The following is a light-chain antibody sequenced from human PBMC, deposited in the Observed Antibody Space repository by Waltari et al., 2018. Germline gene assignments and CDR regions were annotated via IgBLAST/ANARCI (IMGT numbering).Light chain of an antibody. V-gene: IGKV1-39*01. CDR3: QQSHDTPRK. Sequence: DFQMTQSPSSLSASVGDRVTITCRASQSISTYLNWYQQKPGKGPKPLIYAASTLQSVVPSRFSGSGSGTDFTFTISSLQLDDFATYYGQQSHDTPRKFGQGTTVEVK. J-gene: IGKJ1*01. CDR1: QSISTY. CDR2: AAS.